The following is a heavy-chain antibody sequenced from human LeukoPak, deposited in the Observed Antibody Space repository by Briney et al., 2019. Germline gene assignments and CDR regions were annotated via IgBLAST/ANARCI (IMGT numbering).Heavy chain of an antibody. Sequence: SETLSLTCTVSGGSISSYYWGWIRQPPGKGLEWIGSIYYSGSTYYNPSLKSRVTISVDTSKNQFSLKLSSVTAADTAVYYCARHRGAVAARHAFDIWGQGTMVTVSS. CDR3: ARHRGAVAARHAFDI. CDR1: GGSISSYY. CDR2: IYYSGST. J-gene: IGHJ3*02. D-gene: IGHD6-6*01. V-gene: IGHV4-39*01.